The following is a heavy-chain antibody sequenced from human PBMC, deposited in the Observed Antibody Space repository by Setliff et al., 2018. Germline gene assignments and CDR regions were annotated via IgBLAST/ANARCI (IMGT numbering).Heavy chain of an antibody. D-gene: IGHD6-19*01. CDR2: ISSSAITT. Sequence: PGGSLRLSCVASGFTFSRYAMNWVRQAPGKGLEWISYISSSAITTYYADSVKGRFTSSRDISTNTLFLEIDSLRSEDTGLYYCAREGSIGWSQYFHHWGQGTPVTVSS. V-gene: IGHV3-48*01. CDR1: GFTFSRYA. CDR3: AREGSIGWSQYFHH. J-gene: IGHJ1*01.